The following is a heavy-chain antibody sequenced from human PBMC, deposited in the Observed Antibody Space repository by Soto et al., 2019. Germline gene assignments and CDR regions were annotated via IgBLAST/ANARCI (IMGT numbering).Heavy chain of an antibody. J-gene: IGHJ3*02. D-gene: IGHD3-3*01. Sequence: PGGSLSLSCAASGFTFSSYAMSWVRQAPGKGLEWVSAISGSGGSTYYADSVKGRFTISRDNSKNTLYLQMNSLRAEDTAVYYCAKPTGLITIFGVANDDAFDIWGQGTMVTVSS. V-gene: IGHV3-23*01. CDR1: GFTFSSYA. CDR3: AKPTGLITIFGVANDDAFDI. CDR2: ISGSGGST.